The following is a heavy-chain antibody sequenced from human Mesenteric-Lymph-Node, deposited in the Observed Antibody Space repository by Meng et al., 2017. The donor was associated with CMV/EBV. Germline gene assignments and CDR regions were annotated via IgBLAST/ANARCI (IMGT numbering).Heavy chain of an antibody. V-gene: IGHV1-18*01. D-gene: IGHD5-18*01. CDR1: GGTFSSHA. CDR2: ISAYNGNT. J-gene: IGHJ5*02. Sequence: ASVKVSCKASGGTFSSHAISWVRQAPGQGLEWMGWISAYNGNTNYAQKLQGRVTMTTDTSTSTAYMELRSLRSDDTAVYYCARVGIHSLDWFDPWGQGTLVTVSS. CDR3: ARVGIHSLDWFDP.